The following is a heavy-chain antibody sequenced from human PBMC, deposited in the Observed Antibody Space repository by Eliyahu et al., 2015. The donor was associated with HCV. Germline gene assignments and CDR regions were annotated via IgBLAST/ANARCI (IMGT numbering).Heavy chain of an antibody. V-gene: IGHV5-51*01. J-gene: IGHJ5*02. Sequence: EVQLVQSGAEVKKPGESLKISCKGSGYSFTSYWIGWVRQMPGKGLEWMGIIYPGDSDTRYSPSFQGQVTISADKSISTAYLQWSSLKASDTAMYYCARRSYDILTGYNWFDPWGQGTLVTVSS. CDR2: IYPGDSDT. CDR1: GYSFTSYW. D-gene: IGHD3-9*01. CDR3: ARRSYDILTGYNWFDP.